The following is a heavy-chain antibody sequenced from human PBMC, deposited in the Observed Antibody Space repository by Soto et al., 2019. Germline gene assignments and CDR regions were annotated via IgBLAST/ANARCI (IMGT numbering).Heavy chain of an antibody. CDR3: ARDQVYGSGSLIPYYYYYYMDV. J-gene: IGHJ6*03. V-gene: IGHV1-69*04. Sequence: EASVKVSCKASGGTFSSYTISWVRQAPGQGLEWMGRIIPILGIANYAQKFQGRVTITADKSTSTAYMELSSLRSEDTAVYYCARDQVYGSGSLIPYYYYYYMDVWGKGTTVTVSS. D-gene: IGHD3-10*01. CDR1: GGTFSSYT. CDR2: IIPILGIA.